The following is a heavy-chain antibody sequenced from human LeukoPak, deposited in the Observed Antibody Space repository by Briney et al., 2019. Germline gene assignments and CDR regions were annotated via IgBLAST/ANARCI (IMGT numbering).Heavy chain of an antibody. Sequence: SQTLSLTCAISGDSVSSNSAAWNWIRQSPSRGLEWLGRTYYRSKWYNDYAVSVKSRITINPDTSKNQFSLKLSSVTAADTAVYYCAREFYSSGWYIRDWGQGTLVTVSS. V-gene: IGHV6-1*01. CDR3: AREFYSSGWYIRD. CDR1: GDSVSSNSAA. CDR2: TYYRSKWYN. J-gene: IGHJ4*02. D-gene: IGHD6-19*01.